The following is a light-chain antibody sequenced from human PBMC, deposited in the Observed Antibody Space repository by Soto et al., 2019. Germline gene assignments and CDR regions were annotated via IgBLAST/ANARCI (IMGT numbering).Light chain of an antibody. V-gene: IGKV3-20*01. J-gene: IGKJ3*01. CDR3: QQSGSSPLFT. Sequence: EIVLTQSPGTLSLSPGERATLSCRASQSVSSSYLAWYQQKPGQAPRLLIYGASSRATGIPDRFSGSGSGTDFILTISRLEPEDIAVYYCQQSGSSPLFTFGPRTKVVMK. CDR1: QSVSSSY. CDR2: GAS.